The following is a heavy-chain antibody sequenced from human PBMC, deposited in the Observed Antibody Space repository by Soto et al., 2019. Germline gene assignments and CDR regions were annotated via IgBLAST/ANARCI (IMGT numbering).Heavy chain of an antibody. J-gene: IGHJ6*03. D-gene: IGHD3-3*01. CDR2: IYYSGST. CDR1: GGSISSYY. Sequence: SETLSLTCTVSGGSISSYYWSWIRQPPGKGLEWIGYIYYSGSTNYNPSLKSRVTISVDTSKNQFSLKLSSVTAADTAVYYCARRGHGPRDDFWSGYYTPLAYYYYYMDVWGKGTTVTVSS. CDR3: ARRGHGPRDDFWSGYYTPLAYYYYYMDV. V-gene: IGHV4-59*08.